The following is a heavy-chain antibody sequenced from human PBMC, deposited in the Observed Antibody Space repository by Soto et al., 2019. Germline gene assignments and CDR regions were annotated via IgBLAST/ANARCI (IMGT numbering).Heavy chain of an antibody. J-gene: IGHJ4*02. Sequence: SVEVPCKASGGTFSSYAISWVRQAPGQGLEWMGGIIPIFGTANYAQKFQGRVTITADESTSTAYMELSSLRSEDTAVYYCATGPPGVVVAARTRPFDYWGQGTLVTVSS. CDR3: ATGPPGVVVAARTRPFDY. CDR2: IIPIFGTA. V-gene: IGHV1-69*13. D-gene: IGHD2-15*01. CDR1: GGTFSSYA.